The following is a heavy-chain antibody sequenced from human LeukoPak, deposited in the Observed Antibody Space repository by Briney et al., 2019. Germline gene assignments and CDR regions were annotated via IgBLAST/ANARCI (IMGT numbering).Heavy chain of an antibody. CDR1: GFTFSSYA. D-gene: IGHD6-13*01. V-gene: IGHV3-23*01. CDR2: ISGSGGST. Sequence: PGGSLRLSCAASGFTFSSYAMSWVRQAPGKGLEWVSAISGSGGSTYYADSVKGRFTISRDSAKNTLYLQTNSLRANDTRGYYCANQGAAAGKHFVYWGQGTLVTVSS. J-gene: IGHJ4*02. CDR3: ANQGAAAGKHFVY.